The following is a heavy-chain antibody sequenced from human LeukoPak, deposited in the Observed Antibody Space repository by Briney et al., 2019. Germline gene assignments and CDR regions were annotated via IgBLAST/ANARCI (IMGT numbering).Heavy chain of an antibody. V-gene: IGHV3-7*04. CDR2: IKQDGSEK. J-gene: IGHJ4*02. Sequence: GGSLRLSCAASGFTLRDLWMTWVRQAPGKGLEWVAYIKQDGSEKYYVDSVKGRFTISRDNSKNSLYLQMNSLRAEDTAVYYCARGGWYFDYWGQGTLVTVSS. D-gene: IGHD6-19*01. CDR1: GFTLRDLW. CDR3: ARGGWYFDY.